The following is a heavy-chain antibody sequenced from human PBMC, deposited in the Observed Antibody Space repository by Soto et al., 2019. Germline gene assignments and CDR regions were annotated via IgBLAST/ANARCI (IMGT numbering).Heavy chain of an antibody. CDR1: GGTFSNVI. CDR2: IIPLLDVA. CDR3: ARDSPIGSTFSGYDAIDY. D-gene: IGHD5-12*01. J-gene: IGHJ4*02. V-gene: IGHV1-69*08. Sequence: QVQLVQSGAEVKKPGSSVKVSCKTSGGTFSNVIITWVRQAPGQGLEWMGRIIPLLDVADYAQMFQGRVTITADKSTGTAYMELNSLRSEDTAVYYCARDSPIGSTFSGYDAIDYWGQGTLVTVSS.